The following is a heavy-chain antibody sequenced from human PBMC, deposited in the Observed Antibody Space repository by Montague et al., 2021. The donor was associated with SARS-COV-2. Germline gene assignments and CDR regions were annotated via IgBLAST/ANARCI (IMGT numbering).Heavy chain of an antibody. CDR2: IDRDGYEV. J-gene: IGHJ4*02. Sequence: SLRLSCAASRFSFSSYRMTWIRQAPGKGPGWVATIDRDGYEVYYVDSVKGRFTISRDNARNSLYLQLTSLRGEDTAVYYCARGGRGTSYYWEYWGQGTLVTVSS. V-gene: IGHV3-7*01. CDR3: ARGGRGTSYYWEY. D-gene: IGHD2-2*01. CDR1: RFSFSSYR.